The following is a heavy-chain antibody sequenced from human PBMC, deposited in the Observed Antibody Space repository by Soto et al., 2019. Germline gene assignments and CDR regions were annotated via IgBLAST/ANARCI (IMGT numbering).Heavy chain of an antibody. CDR1: GFTFSSYG. D-gene: IGHD3-3*01. CDR2: ISYDGSNK. CDR3: AKDFRLSQYYDFWSDLWWFDP. Sequence: GGSLRLSCAASGFTFSSYGMHWVRQAPGKGLEWVAVISYDGSNKYYADSVKGRFTISRDNSKNTLYLQMNSLRAEDTAVYYCAKDFRLSQYYDFWSDLWWFDPWGQGTLVTVSS. V-gene: IGHV3-30*18. J-gene: IGHJ5*02.